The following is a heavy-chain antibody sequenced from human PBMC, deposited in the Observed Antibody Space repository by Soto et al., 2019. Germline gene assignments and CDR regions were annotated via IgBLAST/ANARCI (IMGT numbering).Heavy chain of an antibody. CDR3: ARIRDHGWELLAQYYFDC. Sequence: SGPTLVNPTETLRLTCTVSGFSLSNARMGVSWIRQPPGKALEWLAHIFSNDEKSYSTSLKSRLTISKDTSKSQVVLTMTNMDPVDTATYYCARIRDHGWELLAQYYFDCWGQGTLVTVSS. CDR2: IFSNDEK. D-gene: IGHD1-26*01. J-gene: IGHJ4*02. V-gene: IGHV2-26*01. CDR1: GFSLSNARMG.